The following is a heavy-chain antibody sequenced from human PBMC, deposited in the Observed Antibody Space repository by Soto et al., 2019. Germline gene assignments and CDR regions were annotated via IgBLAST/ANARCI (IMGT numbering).Heavy chain of an antibody. J-gene: IGHJ6*02. CDR2: ISDGGSDT. CDR3: AKGQSSSWYQTGGMDD. V-gene: IGHV3-23*01. D-gene: IGHD6-13*01. Sequence: EVQLLESGGGLVQPGGSLRLSCAASEFAFSTYAMTWVRQAPGKGLEWVSGISDGGSDTDYADSVKGRFTISRDNSKNTLYLDMNGLSADDKAVYYCAKGQSSSWYQTGGMDDWGRGATVTVSS. CDR1: EFAFSTYA.